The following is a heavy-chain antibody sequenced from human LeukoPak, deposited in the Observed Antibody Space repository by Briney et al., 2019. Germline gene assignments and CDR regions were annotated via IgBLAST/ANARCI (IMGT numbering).Heavy chain of an antibody. CDR1: GFTFSSYS. J-gene: IGHJ4*02. CDR2: INSDGSST. D-gene: IGHD6-13*01. Sequence: GGSLRLSCAASGFTFSSYSMNWVRQAPGKGLVWVSRINSDGSSTSYADSVKGRFTISRDNAKNTLYLQMNSLRAEDTAVYYCATGVHGIAAAGDYYFDYWGQGTLVTVSS. CDR3: ATGVHGIAAAGDYYFDY. V-gene: IGHV3-74*01.